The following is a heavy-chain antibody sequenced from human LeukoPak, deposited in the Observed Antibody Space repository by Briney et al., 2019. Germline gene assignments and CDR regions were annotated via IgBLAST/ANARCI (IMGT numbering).Heavy chain of an antibody. D-gene: IGHD1-26*01. CDR2: ISTSGESA. J-gene: IGHJ4*02. V-gene: IGHV3-23*01. CDR1: GFTFSSYA. Sequence: GGSLRLSCPVSGFTFSSYAMSWVRQAPGRGLERVSVISTSGESAYYADSVKGRFTISRDNSKNTLYLQMNSLRAEDTAVYYCARGGGATFFDYWGQGTLVTVSS. CDR3: ARGGGATFFDY.